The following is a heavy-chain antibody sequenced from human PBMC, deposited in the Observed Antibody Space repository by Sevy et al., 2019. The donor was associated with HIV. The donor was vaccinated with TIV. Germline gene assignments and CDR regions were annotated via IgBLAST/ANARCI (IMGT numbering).Heavy chain of an antibody. Sequence: GGFLRLSCAASGFSFNTHAMHWVRQAPGKGLDWVDLISYDGSAKYYADAVKGRFTVSRDDSKNTLYLQMNSLRPEDSAVYYCAREGGHTSAWTPGKYWGQGTQVTVSS. CDR1: GFSFNTHA. D-gene: IGHD6-19*01. CDR3: AREGGHTSAWTPGKY. J-gene: IGHJ4*02. CDR2: ISYDGSAK. V-gene: IGHV3-30-3*01.